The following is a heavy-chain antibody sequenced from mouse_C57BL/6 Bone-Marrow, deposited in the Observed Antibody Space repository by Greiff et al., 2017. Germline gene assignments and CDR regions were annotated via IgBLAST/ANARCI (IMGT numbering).Heavy chain of an antibody. D-gene: IGHD2-5*01. Sequence: QVQLQQPGAELVKPGASVKMSRKASGYTFTRYWVTWVKQRPGQGLEWIGDIYPGSGSTNYNEKFKSKATLTVDTSSSTAYMQLSSLTSEDSAVYYCARPYYSNYWYFDVWGTGTTVTVSS. CDR1: GYTFTRYW. V-gene: IGHV1-55*01. J-gene: IGHJ1*03. CDR2: IYPGSGST. CDR3: ARPYYSNYWYFDV.